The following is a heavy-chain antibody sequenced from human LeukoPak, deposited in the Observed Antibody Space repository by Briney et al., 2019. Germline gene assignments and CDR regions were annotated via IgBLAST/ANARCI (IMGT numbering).Heavy chain of an antibody. V-gene: IGHV3-23*01. CDR2: ISGSGGST. D-gene: IGHD2-15*01. Sequence: GGSLRLSCAASGFTFSSYAMSWVRQAPGKGLEWVSAISGSGGSTYYADSVKGRFTISRDNSKNTLYLQMNSLRAEDTAVYYCAKDYCSGGSCYYYFDYWGQGTLVTVSS. CDR1: GFTFSSYA. J-gene: IGHJ4*02. CDR3: AKDYCSGGSCYYYFDY.